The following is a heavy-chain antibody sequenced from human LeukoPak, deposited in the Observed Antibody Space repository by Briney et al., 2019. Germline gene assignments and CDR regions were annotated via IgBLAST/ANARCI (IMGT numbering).Heavy chain of an antibody. V-gene: IGHV3-23*01. J-gene: IGHJ5*02. Sequence: PGGSLRLSCAASGFTFSSYAMSWVRQAPGKGLEWVSAISGSGGSTYYADSVKGRFTISRDNSKNTLYLQMNSLRAEDTAVYYCAKDVSAGTFWGWFDPWGLGTLVTVSS. CDR3: AKDVSAGTFWGWFDP. CDR2: ISGSGGST. CDR1: GFTFSSYA. D-gene: IGHD6-13*01.